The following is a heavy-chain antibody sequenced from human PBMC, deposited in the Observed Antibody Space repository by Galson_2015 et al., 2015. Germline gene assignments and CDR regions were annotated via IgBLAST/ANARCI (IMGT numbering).Heavy chain of an antibody. CDR2: MNPNSGNT. CDR1: GYTFTSYD. J-gene: IGHJ4*02. CDR3: ALHAGYCSGGSCYFPPKV. D-gene: IGHD2-15*01. V-gene: IGHV1-8*01. Sequence: SVKVSCKASGYTFTSYDINWVRQATGQGLEWMGWMNPNSGNTGYAQKFQGRVTMTRNTSISTAYMELSSLRSEDTAVYYCALHAGYCSGGSCYFPPKVWGQGTLVIVSS.